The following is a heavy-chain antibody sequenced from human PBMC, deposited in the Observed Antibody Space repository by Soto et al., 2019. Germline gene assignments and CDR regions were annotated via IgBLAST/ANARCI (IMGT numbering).Heavy chain of an antibody. V-gene: IGHV1-58*02. D-gene: IGHD2-15*01. CDR1: GFTFTSSA. CDR2: IVVGSGNT. J-gene: IGHJ5*02. Sequence: GASVKVSCKASGFTFTSSAMQWVRQARGQRLEWIGWIVVGSGNTNYAQKFQERVTITRDMSTSTAYMELSSLRSEDTAVYYCARVLDGGRNWFDPWGQGTPVTVSS. CDR3: ARVLDGGRNWFDP.